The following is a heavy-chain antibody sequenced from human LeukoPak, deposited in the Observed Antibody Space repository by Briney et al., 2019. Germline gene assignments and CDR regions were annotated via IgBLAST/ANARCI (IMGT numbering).Heavy chain of an antibody. D-gene: IGHD5-18*01. J-gene: IGHJ4*02. CDR2: IYYSGST. V-gene: IGHV4-39*07. Sequence: SETLSLTCTASGDSITSSSYYWGWIRQPPGKGLEWIGSIYYSGSTYYNPSLKSRVTISVDTSKNQFSLKLSSVTAADTAVYYCARETDTGMAPDYWGQGTLVTVSS. CDR1: GDSITSSSYY. CDR3: ARETDTGMAPDY.